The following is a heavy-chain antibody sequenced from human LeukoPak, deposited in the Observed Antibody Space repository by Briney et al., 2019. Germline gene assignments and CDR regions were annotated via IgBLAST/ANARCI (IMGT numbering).Heavy chain of an antibody. Sequence: ASVKVSCKASGYTFTSYGISWVRQAPGQGLEWMGWISAYNGNTNYAQKLQGRVTMTTDTSTSTAYMELRSLRSDDTAVYYCARAKWVTMVRGVYYYYYYMDVWGKGTTVTISS. V-gene: IGHV1-18*01. J-gene: IGHJ6*03. D-gene: IGHD3-10*01. CDR2: ISAYNGNT. CDR1: GYTFTSYG. CDR3: ARAKWVTMVRGVYYYYYYMDV.